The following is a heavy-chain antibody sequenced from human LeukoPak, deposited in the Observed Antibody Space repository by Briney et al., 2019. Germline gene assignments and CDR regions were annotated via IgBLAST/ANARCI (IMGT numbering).Heavy chain of an antibody. CDR2: IDHSGNT. CDR3: ARKGPLRDSIPFMDI. J-gene: IGHJ6*03. Sequence: SETLSLTCAVYGGTFSGFSWSWIRQPPGKGLEWIGEIDHSGNTNYNPSLRSRVTISVDTSKNQFSLKVNSVTAADTAVYYCARKGPLRDSIPFMDIWGEGTTVTVSS. CDR1: GGTFSGFS. V-gene: IGHV4-34*01. D-gene: IGHD4-17*01.